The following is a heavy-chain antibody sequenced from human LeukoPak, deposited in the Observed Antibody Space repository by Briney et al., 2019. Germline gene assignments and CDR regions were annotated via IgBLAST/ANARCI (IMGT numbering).Heavy chain of an antibody. Sequence: GGSLRLSCAASGFTLSSYPMHWVRQAPGKGLEWLAVIAYDGSITLYTASVKGRFTISRDSSKNTLYLQMDSLRGEDTAVYYCAKDFRIGYSAHFDYWGQGALVTVSS. V-gene: IGHV3-30-3*01. CDR1: GFTLSSYP. D-gene: IGHD2-21*01. CDR2: IAYDGSIT. J-gene: IGHJ4*02. CDR3: AKDFRIGYSAHFDY.